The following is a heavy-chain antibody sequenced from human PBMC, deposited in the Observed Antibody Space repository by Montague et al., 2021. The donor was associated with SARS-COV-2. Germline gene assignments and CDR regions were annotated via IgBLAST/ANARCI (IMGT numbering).Heavy chain of an antibody. J-gene: IGHJ5*02. Sequence: SETLSLTCTVSAGSISTNSYYWAWIRQPPGKGLEWNGSISHSGSPYFNPSLESRLTMSVDTSQNHFSLKLSSVTAADTAVYYCARLWDFYGSGSYKNSWFEPWGQGTRVTVSS. V-gene: IGHV4-39*02. D-gene: IGHD3-10*01. CDR2: ISHSGSP. CDR1: AGSISTNSYY. CDR3: ARLWDFYGSGSYKNSWFEP.